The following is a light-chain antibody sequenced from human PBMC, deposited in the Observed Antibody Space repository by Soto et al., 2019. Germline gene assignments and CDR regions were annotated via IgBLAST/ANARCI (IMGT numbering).Light chain of an antibody. J-gene: IGKJ1*01. CDR2: CAS. CDR3: QQYGTSRT. CDR1: QSFSSSY. Sequence: EMVLTQSPGTLSLSPGERATLSCRATQSFSSSYLAWYKQNPGQAHRLLIYCASNRAPSIPDRLSGSGSGPALSLAISRLEPEDCAVYFCQQYGTSRTFGQGTKVEIK. V-gene: IGKV3-20*01.